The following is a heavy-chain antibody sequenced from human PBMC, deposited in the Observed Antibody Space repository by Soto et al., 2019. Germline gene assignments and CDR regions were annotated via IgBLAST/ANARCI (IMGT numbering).Heavy chain of an antibody. CDR2: IYYSGST. V-gene: IGHV4-31*03. J-gene: IGHJ5*02. Sequence: TMSLTCTVSGGSISSGGYYWSWIRQHPGKGLEWIGYIYYSGSTYYNPSLKSRVTISVDTSKNQFSLKLSSVTAADTAVYYCARLIDGEYQMIGFDPWGQGNLVTVS. D-gene: IGHD2-2*01. CDR1: GGSISSGGYY. CDR3: ARLIDGEYQMIGFDP.